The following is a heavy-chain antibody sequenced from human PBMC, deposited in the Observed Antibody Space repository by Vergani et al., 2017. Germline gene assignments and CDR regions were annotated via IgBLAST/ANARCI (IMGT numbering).Heavy chain of an antibody. D-gene: IGHD2-2*01. CDR1: GFTFSSYG. V-gene: IGHV3-33*08. CDR3: ARDSDIVVVPAAMRGFDY. CDR2: IWYDGSNK. J-gene: IGHJ4*02. Sequence: QVQLVESGGGVVQPGRSLRLSCAASGFTFSSYGMHWVRQAPGKGLEWVAVIWYDGSNKYYADSVKGRFTISRDNSKNTLYLQMNSRRAEDTAVYYCARDSDIVVVPAAMRGFDYWGQGTLVTVSS.